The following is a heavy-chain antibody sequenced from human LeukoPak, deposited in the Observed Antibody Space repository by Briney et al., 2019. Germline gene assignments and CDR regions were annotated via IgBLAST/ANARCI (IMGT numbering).Heavy chain of an antibody. CDR3: AKDPAVTTFSSDY. CDR1: GFTFSSYA. D-gene: IGHD4-17*01. J-gene: IGHJ4*02. V-gene: IGHV3-23*01. Sequence: PGGSLRLSCAASGFTFSSYAMSWVRQAPGKGLEWVSATSGSGGSTYYADSVKGRFTISRDNSKNTLYLQMNSLRTEDTAVYYCAKDPAVTTFSSDYWGQGTLVTVSS. CDR2: TSGSGGST.